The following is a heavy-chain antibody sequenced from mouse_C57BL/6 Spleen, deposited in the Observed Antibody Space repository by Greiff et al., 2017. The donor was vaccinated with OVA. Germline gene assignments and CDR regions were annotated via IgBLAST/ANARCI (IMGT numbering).Heavy chain of an antibody. CDR2: IDPETGGT. CDR3: TMGDYYGSRGY. D-gene: IGHD1-1*01. Sequence: QVQLKESGAELVRPGASVTLSCKASGYTFTDYEMHWVKQTPVHGLEWIGAIDPETGGTAYNQKFKGKAILTADKSSSTAYMELRSLTSEDSAVYYCTMGDYYGSRGYWGQGTTLTVSS. CDR1: GYTFTDYE. J-gene: IGHJ2*01. V-gene: IGHV1-15*01.